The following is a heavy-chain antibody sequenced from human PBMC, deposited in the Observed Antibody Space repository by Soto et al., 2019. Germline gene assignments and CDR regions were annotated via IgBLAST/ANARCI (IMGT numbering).Heavy chain of an antibody. J-gene: IGHJ4*02. V-gene: IGHV3-21*01. CDR1: GFTFSTST. D-gene: IGHD3-22*01. CDR3: AREDYYDSSGPPDY. CDR2: ISGSSSYI. Sequence: GGSLRLSCAASGFTFSTSTLNWVRQAPGKGLEWVSSISGSSSYIYYADSVKGRFTITRDNAKNSVSLQMKSLRAEDTAVYYCAREDYYDSSGPPDYWGQGTLVTVSS.